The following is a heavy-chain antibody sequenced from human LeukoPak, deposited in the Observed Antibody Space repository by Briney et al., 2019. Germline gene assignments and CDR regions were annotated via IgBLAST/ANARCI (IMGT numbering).Heavy chain of an antibody. Sequence: GGSLRLSCAASGFTFSSYAMSWVRQAPGKGLEWVSTISGGDGSTYYAVSVKGRFTISRDNSKNTVYLQMNSLRAEDTAVYYCAKAENSVYFDYWGQGTLVTVSS. CDR1: GFTFSSYA. V-gene: IGHV3-23*01. J-gene: IGHJ4*02. CDR3: AKAENSVYFDY. D-gene: IGHD1-14*01. CDR2: ISGGDGST.